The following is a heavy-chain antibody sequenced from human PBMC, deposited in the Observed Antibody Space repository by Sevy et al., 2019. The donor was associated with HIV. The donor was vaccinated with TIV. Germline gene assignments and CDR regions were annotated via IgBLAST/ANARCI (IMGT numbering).Heavy chain of an antibody. CDR3: ATRWTPGY. CDR2: IRYDGSNQ. D-gene: IGHD1-1*01. V-gene: IGHV3-30*02. CDR1: GFTFSTYG. Sequence: PGGSLRLSCAASGFTFSTYGMHWVRQAPGKGLEWVAFIRYDGSNQFYADSVKGRFTISRDNSNNTLYLQMNTLRTEDTAVYYCATRWTPGYWGQGTLVTVSS. J-gene: IGHJ4*02.